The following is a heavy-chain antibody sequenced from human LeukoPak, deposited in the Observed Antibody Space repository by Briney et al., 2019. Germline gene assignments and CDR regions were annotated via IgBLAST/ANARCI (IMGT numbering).Heavy chain of an antibody. J-gene: IGHJ5*02. Sequence: SETLSLTCAVYGGSFSGYYWSWIRQPPGKGLEWIGEINHSGSTNYNPSLKSRVTISVDTSKNQFSPKLSSVTAADTAVYYCARQSWGIRGVPVWLDPWGQGTLVTVSS. CDR1: GGSFSGYY. V-gene: IGHV4-34*01. D-gene: IGHD3-10*01. CDR2: INHSGST. CDR3: ARQSWGIRGVPVWLDP.